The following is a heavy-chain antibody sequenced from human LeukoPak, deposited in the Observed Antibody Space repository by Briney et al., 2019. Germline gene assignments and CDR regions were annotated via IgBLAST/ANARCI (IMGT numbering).Heavy chain of an antibody. Sequence: GGSLSLSCAASGFTFSSYGMHWVRQAPGKGLEWVAVIWYDGSNKYYADSVKGRFTISRDNSKNTLYLQMNSLRAEDTAVYYCARDLHRIQLWLGGTYYYGMDVWGQGTTVTVSS. CDR2: IWYDGSNK. CDR3: ARDLHRIQLWLGGTYYYGMDV. CDR1: GFTFSSYG. D-gene: IGHD5-18*01. V-gene: IGHV3-33*01. J-gene: IGHJ6*02.